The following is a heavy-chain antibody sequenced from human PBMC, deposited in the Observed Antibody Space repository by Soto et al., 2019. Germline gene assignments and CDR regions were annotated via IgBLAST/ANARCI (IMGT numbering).Heavy chain of an antibody. J-gene: IGHJ6*03. V-gene: IGHV4-59*08. D-gene: IGHD2-2*01. CDR3: ARRGGDCSSTSCPPYYYYMDV. CDR2: IYYSGST. Sequence: SETLSLTCTVSGVSISSYYWSWIRQPPGKGLEWIGYIYYSGSTNYNPSLKSRVTISVDTSKNQFSLKLSSVTAADTAVYYCARRGGDCSSTSCPPYYYYMDVWGKGTTVTVSS. CDR1: GVSISSYY.